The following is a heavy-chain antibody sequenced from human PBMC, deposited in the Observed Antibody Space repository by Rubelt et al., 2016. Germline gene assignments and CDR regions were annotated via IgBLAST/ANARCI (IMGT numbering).Heavy chain of an antibody. J-gene: IGHJ4*02. CDR2: INIGNANT. V-gene: IGHV1-3*04. CDR3: AGRDARHFDY. D-gene: IGHD2-2*01. Sequence: QVQLVQSGAEVKRPGASVMLYCQASGYTFTNHAIHWLRQAPGQGLDWLGWINIGNANTRYSQNFQDKLTITRDTPATTAYMELTSLTSEDTAVYFCAGRDARHFDYWGQGTLVTVS. CDR1: GYTFTNHA.